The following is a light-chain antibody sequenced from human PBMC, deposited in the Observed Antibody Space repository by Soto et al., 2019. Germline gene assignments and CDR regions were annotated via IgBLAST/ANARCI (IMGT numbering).Light chain of an antibody. J-gene: IGLJ3*02. CDR2: GNS. Sequence: QSVLTQPPSVSGAPGQRVTISCTGSSSNIGAGYDVHWYQQLPGTAPELPIYGNSNRPSGVPDRFSGSKSGTSASLAITGLQAEDEADYYCQSYDSSLSGAVFGGGTKLTVL. CDR3: QSYDSSLSGAV. CDR1: SSNIGAGYD. V-gene: IGLV1-40*01.